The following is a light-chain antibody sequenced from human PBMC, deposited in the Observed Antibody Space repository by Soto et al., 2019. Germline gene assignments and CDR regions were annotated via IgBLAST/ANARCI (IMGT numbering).Light chain of an antibody. Sequence: QSALTQPPSASGSPGQSVTISCTGTSSDVGGYNYVSWYQQHPGKAPKLMIYEVSKLPSGVPDRFSGSKSGNTASLTVSGLQAEDDADYYCSSYAGRNNFVVFGGGATLTVL. CDR3: SSYAGRNNFVV. CDR1: SSDVGGYNY. CDR2: EVS. V-gene: IGLV2-8*01. J-gene: IGLJ2*01.